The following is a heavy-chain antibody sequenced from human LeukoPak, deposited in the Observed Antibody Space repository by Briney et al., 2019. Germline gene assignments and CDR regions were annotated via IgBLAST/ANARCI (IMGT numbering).Heavy chain of an antibody. CDR1: GYTFTGYY. CDR3: ARVVEAYYYDSSGSEALDY. Sequence: GASVKVSCKAAGYTFTGYYLHWVRQAPGQGLEWVGWINPASGGTNYAQKFQGRVTMTRDTSISTAYMELSRLRSDDTAVYYCARVVEAYYYDSSGSEALDYWGQGTLVTVSS. J-gene: IGHJ4*02. CDR2: INPASGGT. V-gene: IGHV1-2*02. D-gene: IGHD3-22*01.